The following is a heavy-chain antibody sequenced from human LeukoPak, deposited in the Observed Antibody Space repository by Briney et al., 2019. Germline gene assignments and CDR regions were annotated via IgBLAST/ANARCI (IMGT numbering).Heavy chain of an antibody. CDR3: ARVGGYPLSAFDI. CDR1: GGSIRSYY. Sequence: SETLSLTCTVSGGSIRSYYWSWIRQPPGKGLEWIGYIYNSVSTNYNPSLKSRVTLSVDTSKNQFSLRLNSVTAADTAVYYCARVGGYPLSAFDIWGQGTMVTVSS. J-gene: IGHJ3*02. CDR2: IYNSVST. D-gene: IGHD3-22*01. V-gene: IGHV4-59*12.